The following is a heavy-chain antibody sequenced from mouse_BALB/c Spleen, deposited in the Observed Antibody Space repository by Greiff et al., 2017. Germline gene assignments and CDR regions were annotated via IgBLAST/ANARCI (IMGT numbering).Heavy chain of an antibody. J-gene: IGHJ2*01. V-gene: IGHV5-6-3*01. CDR2: INSNGGST. CDR1: GFTFSSYG. Sequence: DVMLVESGGGLVQPGGSLKLSCAASGFTFSSYGMSWVRQTPDKRLELVATINSNGGSTYYPDSVKGRFTISRDNAKNTLYLQMSSLKSEDTAMYYCARDLSGFYFDYWGQGTTLTVSS. D-gene: IGHD1-3*01. CDR3: ARDLSGFYFDY.